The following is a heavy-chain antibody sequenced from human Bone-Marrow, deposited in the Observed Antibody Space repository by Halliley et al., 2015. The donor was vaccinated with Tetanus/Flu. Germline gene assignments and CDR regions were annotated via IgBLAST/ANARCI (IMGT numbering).Heavy chain of an antibody. CDR3: AKGSGTYYKFFYGLDV. CDR2: GSEGTT. V-gene: IGHV3-23*01. D-gene: IGHD1-26*01. J-gene: IGHJ6*02. Sequence: GSEGTTDYAESVKGRFTISRDESKNMLYLQMNSLGVEDTAIYYCAKGSGTYYKFFYGLDVWGQGTTVTVSS.